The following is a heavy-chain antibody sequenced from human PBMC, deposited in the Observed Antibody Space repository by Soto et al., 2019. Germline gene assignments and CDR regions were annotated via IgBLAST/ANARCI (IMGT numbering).Heavy chain of an antibody. CDR2: IYSGGST. CDR1: GFTVSSNY. D-gene: IGHD1-7*01. V-gene: IGHV3-53*02. J-gene: IGHJ2*01. Sequence: EVQLVETGGGLIQPGGSLRLSCAASGFTVSSNYMSWVRQAPGKGLEWVSVIYSGGSTYYADSVKGRFTISRDNSKNTLDLQMNSLRAEDTAVYYCARQAGTAYWYFDLWGRGTLVTVSS. CDR3: ARQAGTAYWYFDL.